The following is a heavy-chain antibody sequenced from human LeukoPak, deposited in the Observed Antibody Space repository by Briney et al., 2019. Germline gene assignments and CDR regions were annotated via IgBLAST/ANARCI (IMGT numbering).Heavy chain of an antibody. CDR3: ARGLYTTTWCDY. CDR2: IKPNSGGT. CDR1: GYTFTDYY. J-gene: IGHJ4*02. D-gene: IGHD6-13*01. V-gene: IGHV1-2*02. Sequence: ASVEVSCKASGYTFTDYYMHWVRQASGQGLEWMGWIKPNSGGTNYAQKFQGRVTMTRDTSISTAYMGLSRLRSDDTALYYCARGLYTTTWCDYWGQGTLVTVSS.